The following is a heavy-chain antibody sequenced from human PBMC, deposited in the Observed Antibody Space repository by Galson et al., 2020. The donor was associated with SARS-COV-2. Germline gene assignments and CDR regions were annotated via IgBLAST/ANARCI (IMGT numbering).Heavy chain of an antibody. J-gene: IGHJ3*02. D-gene: IGHD2-2*01. CDR3: ARRPTILVVPTTMNAFDI. CDR2: INHSGST. CDR1: VGSFSGYY. V-gene: IGHV4-34*01. Sequence: SETLSLTCAVYVGSFSGYYWSWIRQSPGKGLEWIGEINHSGSTNYNPSLRGRVTISVDTSKNQFSLKVTPVTAADTAVYYCARRPTILVVPTTMNAFDIWGRGTRVTVSP.